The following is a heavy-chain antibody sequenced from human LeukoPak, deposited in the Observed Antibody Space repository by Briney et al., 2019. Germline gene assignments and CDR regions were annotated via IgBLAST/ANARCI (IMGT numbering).Heavy chain of an antibody. CDR2: IYYSGST. Sequence: SETLSLTCAVYGGSFSGYYWSWIRQPPGKGLEWIGYIYYSGSTNYNPSLKSRVTISVDTSKNQFSLKLSSVTAADTAVYYCASRNHSYGPPADYWGQGTLVTVSS. D-gene: IGHD5-18*01. CDR3: ASRNHSYGPPADY. V-gene: IGHV4-59*12. J-gene: IGHJ4*02. CDR1: GGSFSGYY.